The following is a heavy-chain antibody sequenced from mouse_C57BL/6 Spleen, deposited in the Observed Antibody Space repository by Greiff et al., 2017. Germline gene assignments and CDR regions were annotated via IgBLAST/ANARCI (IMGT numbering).Heavy chain of an antibody. V-gene: IGHV1-69*01. Sequence: VKLQQPGAELVMPGASVKLSCKASGYTFTSYWMHWVKQRPGQGLEWIGEIDPSDSYTNYNQKFKGKSTLTVDKSSSTAYMQLSSLTSEDSAVYYCARGERDGYLYAMDYWGQGTSVTVSS. D-gene: IGHD2-3*01. CDR2: IDPSDSYT. CDR3: ARGERDGYLYAMDY. CDR1: GYTFTSYW. J-gene: IGHJ4*01.